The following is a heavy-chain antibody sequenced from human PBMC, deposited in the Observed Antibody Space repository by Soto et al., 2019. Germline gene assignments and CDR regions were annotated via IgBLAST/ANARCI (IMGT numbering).Heavy chain of an antibody. V-gene: IGHV4-34*01. CDR3: ARLVFGVATPYYFDY. Sequence: QVQLQQWGAGLLKPSETLSLTCAVYGGSFSGYYWSWIRQPPGKGLEWIGEINHSGSNNYNPSLKSRVTISVDTSKNQFSLKLSSVTAADTAVYYCARLVFGVATPYYFDYWGQGTLVTVSS. CDR2: INHSGSN. CDR1: GGSFSGYY. J-gene: IGHJ4*02. D-gene: IGHD3-3*01.